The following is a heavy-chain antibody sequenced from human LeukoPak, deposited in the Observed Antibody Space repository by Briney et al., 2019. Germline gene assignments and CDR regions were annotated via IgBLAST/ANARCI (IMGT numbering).Heavy chain of an antibody. Sequence: GGSLRLSCVVSGFTFSSYGMHWVRQAPGKGLEWVAVISFDGTNKYYAASVKGRFTMSRDNSKNTLYVQMNSLRPEDTAVYYCARGGGTTDSAWYGYYFDHWGQGTLVTVSS. D-gene: IGHD6-19*01. CDR2: ISFDGTNK. CDR1: GFTFSSYG. V-gene: IGHV3-30*19. CDR3: ARGGGTTDSAWYGYYFDH. J-gene: IGHJ4*02.